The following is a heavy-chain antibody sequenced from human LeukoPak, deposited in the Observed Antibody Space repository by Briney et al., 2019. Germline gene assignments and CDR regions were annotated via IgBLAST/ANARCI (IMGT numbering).Heavy chain of an antibody. CDR3: ASIAAGPDGFDY. Sequence: ASVKVSCKASGYTFTSYGISWVRQAPGQGLEWMGWINPNSGGTNYAQKFQGRVTMTRDTSISTAYMELSRLRSDDTAVYYCASIAAGPDGFDYWGQGTLVTVSS. CDR2: INPNSGGT. V-gene: IGHV1-2*02. CDR1: GYTFTSYG. D-gene: IGHD6-13*01. J-gene: IGHJ4*02.